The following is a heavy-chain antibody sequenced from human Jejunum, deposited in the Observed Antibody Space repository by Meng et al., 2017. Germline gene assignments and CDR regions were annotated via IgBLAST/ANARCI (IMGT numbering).Heavy chain of an antibody. J-gene: IGHJ4*02. V-gene: IGHV1-69*13. Sequence: QVQFVQSGAEVKKPGSSVQVACKTSGGSFSTHTFSWVRQAPGQGLEWMGGLIAVFDKTKAAPRFQDRVTFTADESTSTAYMELSSLTFDDTAVYFCARGRRNEPLFDYWGQGTLVTVSS. CDR1: GGSFSTHT. D-gene: IGHD1-14*01. CDR3: ARGRRNEPLFDY. CDR2: LIAVFDKT.